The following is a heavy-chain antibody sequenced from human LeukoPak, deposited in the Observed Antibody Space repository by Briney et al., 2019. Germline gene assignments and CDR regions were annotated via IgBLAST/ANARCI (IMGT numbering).Heavy chain of an antibody. CDR2: IDHSGST. D-gene: IGHD6-19*01. Sequence: PSETLSLTCTVSGGSISSSSYYWGWIRQPPGKGLEWTGSIDHSGSTYYNPSLKSRITISLDTSKNQFSLNLSSVTAADTAVYYCARDSALAQAVMDYWGQGTLVAVSS. J-gene: IGHJ4*02. CDR3: ARDSALAQAVMDY. CDR1: GGSISSSSYY. V-gene: IGHV4-39*07.